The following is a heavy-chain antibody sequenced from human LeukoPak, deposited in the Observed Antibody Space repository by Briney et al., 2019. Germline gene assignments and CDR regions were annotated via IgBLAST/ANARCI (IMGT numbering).Heavy chain of an antibody. CDR3: AKDLWAPRVWEVPAAIGYFDY. V-gene: IGHV3-23*01. D-gene: IGHD2-2*02. CDR1: GFTFSSYA. J-gene: IGHJ4*02. Sequence: GGSLRLSCAASGFTFSSYAMSWVRQAPGKGLEWVSAISGSGGSTYYADSVKGRFTISRDDSKNTLYLQMNSLRAEDTAVYYCAKDLWAPRVWEVPAAIGYFDYWGQGTLVTVSS. CDR2: ISGSGGST.